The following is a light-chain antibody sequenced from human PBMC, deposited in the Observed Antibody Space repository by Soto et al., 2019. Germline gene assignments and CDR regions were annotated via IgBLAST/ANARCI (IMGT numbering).Light chain of an antibody. Sequence: DIVMTQSPDSLAVSLGERATINCKSSQNVLSTSNNRNYLAWYQHKPGQPPQLLVSWASTRDSAVPDRFSGSGSGTDFNLTISSLQAEDAAVDYCQQYYTTPHTFGQGTKVEI. CDR3: QQYYTTPHT. J-gene: IGKJ1*01. CDR2: WAS. CDR1: QNVLSTSNNRNY. V-gene: IGKV4-1*01.